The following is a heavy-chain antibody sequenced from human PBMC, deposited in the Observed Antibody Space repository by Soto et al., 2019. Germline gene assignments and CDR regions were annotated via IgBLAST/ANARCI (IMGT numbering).Heavy chain of an antibody. CDR2: ISISSSTI. J-gene: IGHJ4*02. Sequence: APGKGLEWLSYISISSSTIYYADSVKGRFTISRDNSKNTLYLQVNSLRAEDTAVYHCARQGSTVEALDSWGQGTLVTVSS. V-gene: IGHV3-48*01. CDR3: ARQGSTVEALDS. D-gene: IGHD2-2*01.